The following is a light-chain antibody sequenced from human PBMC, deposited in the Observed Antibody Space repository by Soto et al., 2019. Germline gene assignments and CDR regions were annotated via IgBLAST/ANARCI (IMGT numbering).Light chain of an antibody. CDR3: CSYAGGYTFLYV. CDR2: DVS. J-gene: IGLJ1*01. V-gene: IGLV2-11*01. CDR1: SSDVCGYNY. Sequence: QSALTQPRSVSGSPGQSVTISCTGTSSDVCGYNYVSWYQQHPGKVPKLMIYDVSKRPSGVPDRFSGSKSGNTASLTISGLQAEDEADYYCCSYAGGYTFLYVFGTGTKVTVL.